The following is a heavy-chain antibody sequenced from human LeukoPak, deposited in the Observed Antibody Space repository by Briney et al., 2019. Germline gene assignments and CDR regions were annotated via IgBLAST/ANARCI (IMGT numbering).Heavy chain of an antibody. V-gene: IGHV3-7*01. J-gene: IGHJ4*02. Sequence: GGSLRLSCAASGFTFSSYWMSWVRQAPGKGLEWVANIKQDGSEKYYVDSVKGRFTISRDNAKNSLYLQMNSLRAEDTAVYYCAREGAYDFWSGYLTWGQGTLVTVSS. CDR1: GFTFSSYW. CDR2: IKQDGSEK. D-gene: IGHD3-3*01. CDR3: AREGAYDFWSGYLT.